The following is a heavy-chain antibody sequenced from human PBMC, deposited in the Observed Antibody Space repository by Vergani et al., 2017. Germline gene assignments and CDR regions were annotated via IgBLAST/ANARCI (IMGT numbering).Heavy chain of an antibody. D-gene: IGHD3-3*01. CDR2: IYWNDDK. CDR3: AHTMTGVLRVLEWFDY. Sequence: QITLKESGPTLVKPTQTLTLTCTFSGFSLSTSGVGVGWIRQPPGKALEWLALIYWNDDKRYSPSLKSRLTITKDTSKNQVVLTMTNMDPVDTATYYCAHTMTGVLRVLEWFDYWGQGTLVTVSS. V-gene: IGHV2-5*01. J-gene: IGHJ4*02. CDR1: GFSLSTSGVG.